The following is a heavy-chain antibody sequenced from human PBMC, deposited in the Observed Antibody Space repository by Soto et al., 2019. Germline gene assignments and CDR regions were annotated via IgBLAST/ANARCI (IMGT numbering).Heavy chain of an antibody. D-gene: IGHD6-13*01. CDR1: GGSINNGGYY. J-gene: IGHJ4*02. V-gene: IGHV4-31*03. Sequence: QVQLQESGPGLVKPSQTLSLTCTVSGGSINNGGYYWSWIRQHPGKGLEWIGYIYSSGSTYYNPSLKSRLTISVDTXKNQCSLKLSSVTAADTAVYYCARDLVATSGTFDYWGQGTLVTVSS. CDR2: IYSSGST. CDR3: ARDLVATSGTFDY.